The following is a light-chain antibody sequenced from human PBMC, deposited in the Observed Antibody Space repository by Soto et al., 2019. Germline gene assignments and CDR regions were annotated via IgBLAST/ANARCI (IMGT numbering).Light chain of an antibody. J-gene: IGLJ2*01. CDR2: GGS. CDR1: SSGVGTYNL. CDR3: SSYAGRVV. Sequence: QSALTQAAAVSGSPGQSITISCTGTSSGVGTYNLVSWYQHHPGKAPKLMIYGGSNRPSGVSHRFSGSQSGNTASLTISGLQAEDEADYYCSSYAGRVVFGGGTKLPV. V-gene: IGLV2-23*01.